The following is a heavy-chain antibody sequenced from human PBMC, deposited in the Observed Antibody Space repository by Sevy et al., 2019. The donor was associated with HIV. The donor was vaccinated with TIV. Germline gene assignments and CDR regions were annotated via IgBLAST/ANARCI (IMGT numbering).Heavy chain of an antibody. CDR3: ARGLRFLEWYYYYGMDV. Sequence: ASVKVSCKASGYTFTSYDINWVRQATGQGLEWMGWMNPNSGNTGYAQKFQGRVTITRNTSISTAYMELGSLRSEDTAVYYCARGLRFLEWYYYYGMDVWGQGTTVTVSS. J-gene: IGHJ6*02. D-gene: IGHD3-3*01. CDR2: MNPNSGNT. V-gene: IGHV1-8*03. CDR1: GYTFTSYD.